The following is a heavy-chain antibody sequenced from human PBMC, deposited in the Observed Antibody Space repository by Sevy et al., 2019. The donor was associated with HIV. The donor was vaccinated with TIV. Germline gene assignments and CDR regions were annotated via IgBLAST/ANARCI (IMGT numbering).Heavy chain of an antibody. Sequence: ASVKVSCKASGYTFTGYYMHWVRQAPGQGLEWMGWINPNSGGTNYAQKFQGRVTMTRDTSISTAYMELSRLRSDDTAVYYCAAAGSGSPPHDYYDYGMDVWGQGTTVTVSS. J-gene: IGHJ6*02. V-gene: IGHV1-2*02. CDR1: GYTFTGYY. D-gene: IGHD3-10*01. CDR3: AAAGSGSPPHDYYDYGMDV. CDR2: INPNSGGT.